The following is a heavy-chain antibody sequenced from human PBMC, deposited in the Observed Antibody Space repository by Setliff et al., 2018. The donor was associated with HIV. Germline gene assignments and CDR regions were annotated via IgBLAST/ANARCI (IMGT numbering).Heavy chain of an antibody. CDR3: ARGRYGSGTYWGLYYYYYMDV. V-gene: IGHV1-2*02. CDR1: GYIFIGYY. CDR2: INPNSGDT. Sequence: ASVKVSCKASGYIFIGYYLHWVRQAPGQGLEWMGWINPNSGDTNYAQKFQGRVTMTRDTSISTAYMELSRLRSDDTAVYYCARGRYGSGTYWGLYYYYYMDVWGKGTTVTVSS. D-gene: IGHD3-10*01. J-gene: IGHJ6*03.